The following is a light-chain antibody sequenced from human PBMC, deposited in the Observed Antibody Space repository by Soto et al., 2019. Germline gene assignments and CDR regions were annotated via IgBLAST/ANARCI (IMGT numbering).Light chain of an antibody. V-gene: IGLV2-23*01. CDR1: SSDVGSYNF. CDR2: EGT. CDR3: FSYAGSTYV. Sequence: QSVLTEPACVSLSPGQSITISCTGTSSDVGSYNFVSWYQQYPGKVPKLMVYEGTKRPSGVSNRFSGSKSGNTASLTISGLQAEDEADYYCFSYAGSTYVFGTGTKVTVL. J-gene: IGLJ1*01.